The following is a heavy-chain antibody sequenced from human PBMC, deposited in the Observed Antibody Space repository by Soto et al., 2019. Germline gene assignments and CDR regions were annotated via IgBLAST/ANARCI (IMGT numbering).Heavy chain of an antibody. CDR2: INHSGST. V-gene: IGHV4-34*01. CDR3: ARLVGFDWLQVGFDP. J-gene: IGHJ5*02. D-gene: IGHD3-9*01. Sequence: KPSETLSLTCAVYGGSFSGYYWSWIRQPPGKGLEWIGEINHSGSTNYNPSLKSRVTISVDTSKNQFSLKLSSVTAADTAVYYCARLVGFDWLQVGFDPWGQGTLVTVSS. CDR1: GGSFSGYY.